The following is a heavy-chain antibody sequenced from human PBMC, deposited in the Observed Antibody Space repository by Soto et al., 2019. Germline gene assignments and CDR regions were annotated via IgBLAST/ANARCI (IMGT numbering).Heavy chain of an antibody. D-gene: IGHD2-2*01. CDR3: ARGPSSLTRFDY. CDR1: GFPFSSYA. V-gene: IGHV3-30-3*01. CDR2: ISYDGSNK. Sequence: GESLSLSCSASGFPFSSYAMHWVRQAPGKGLEWVAVISYDGSNKYYADSVKGRFTISRDNSKNTLYLQMNSLRAEDTAVYYCARGPSSLTRFDYWGQGTLVTVS. J-gene: IGHJ4*02.